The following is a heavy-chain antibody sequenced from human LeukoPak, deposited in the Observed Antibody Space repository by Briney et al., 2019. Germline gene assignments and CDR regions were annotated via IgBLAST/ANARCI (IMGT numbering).Heavy chain of an antibody. CDR1: GFTFSSYW. CDR3: ARDTPTIFGVVNYYYYYYMDV. V-gene: IGHV3-74*01. CDR2: INSDGSIT. D-gene: IGHD3-3*01. Sequence: PGGSLRLSCAASGFTFSSYWMHWVRQAPGKGLVWVSRINSDGSITNYADSVKGRFTISRDNAKNSLYLQMNSLRAEDTAVYYCARDTPTIFGVVNYYYYYYMDVWGKGTTVTVSS. J-gene: IGHJ6*03.